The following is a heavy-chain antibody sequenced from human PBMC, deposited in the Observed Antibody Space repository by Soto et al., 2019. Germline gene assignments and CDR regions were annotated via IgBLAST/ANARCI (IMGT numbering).Heavy chain of an antibody. CDR1: GGSISSGGYS. CDR2: IYPSGSA. J-gene: IGHJ6*02. CDR3: AREIFPYGMDV. Sequence: QVQLQESGSGLVKLSQTLSLTCAVSGGSISSGGYSWSWIRQPPGRGLEWIGNIYPSGSANYSPSLMTRATISLDRSMNQFSLKLPSVTAADTAIYYCAREIFPYGMDVWGPGTTVTVSS. V-gene: IGHV4-30-2*01. D-gene: IGHD3-3*01.